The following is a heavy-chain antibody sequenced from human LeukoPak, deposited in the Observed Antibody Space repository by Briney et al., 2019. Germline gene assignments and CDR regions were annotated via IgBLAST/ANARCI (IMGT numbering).Heavy chain of an antibody. CDR3: ARKGLGDY. CDR1: GFTFADYW. CDR2: IKQDGSVK. J-gene: IGHJ4*02. Sequence: PGGSLRLSCVASGFTFADYWMSWVRQAPGKGLEWLANIKQDGSVKYYVDSVKGRFTISRDNAENSVYLQMSGLRVEDTAVYYCARKGLGDYWGQGTLVTVSS. V-gene: IGHV3-7*01.